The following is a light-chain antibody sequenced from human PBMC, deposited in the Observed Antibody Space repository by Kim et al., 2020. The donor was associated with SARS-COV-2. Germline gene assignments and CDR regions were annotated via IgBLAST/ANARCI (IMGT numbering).Light chain of an antibody. CDR3: QQANSFPLT. CDR1: QRISSW. CDR2: AAS. Sequence: DIQMTQSPSSMSASVGDRVTITCRASQRISSWLAWYQQKPGKAPKLLIYAASSLQSGVPSRFSGSGSGTDFTLTISSLQPEDFATYYCQQANSFPLTFGGVTKVDIK. J-gene: IGKJ4*01. V-gene: IGKV1-12*01.